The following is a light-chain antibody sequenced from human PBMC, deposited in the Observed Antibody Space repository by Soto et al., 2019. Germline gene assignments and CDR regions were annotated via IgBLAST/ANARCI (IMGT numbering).Light chain of an antibody. J-gene: IGLJ2*01. CDR3: CSYAGSSTFV. V-gene: IGLV2-23*03. CDR2: EGS. Sequence: QSALTQPASVSGSPGQSITISCTGTRSDVGSYNLVSWYQQHPGKAPKLMIYEGSKRPSGVSNRFSGSKSGNTASLTISGLQAEDEADYYCCSYAGSSTFVFGGRTKLTVL. CDR1: RSDVGSYNL.